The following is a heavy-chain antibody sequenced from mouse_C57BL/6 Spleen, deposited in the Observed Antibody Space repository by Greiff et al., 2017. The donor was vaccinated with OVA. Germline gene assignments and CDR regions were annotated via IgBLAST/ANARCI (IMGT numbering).Heavy chain of an antibody. D-gene: IGHD3-1*01. Sequence: VQLQQPGAELVKPGASVKLSCKASGYTFTSYWMHWVKQRPGQGLEWIGMIHPNSGSTNYNEKFKSKATLTVDKSSSKAYMQLSSLTSEDSAVYYCARSGDYYAMDYWGQGTSVTVSS. V-gene: IGHV1-64*01. J-gene: IGHJ4*01. CDR3: ARSGDYYAMDY. CDR1: GYTFTSYW. CDR2: IHPNSGST.